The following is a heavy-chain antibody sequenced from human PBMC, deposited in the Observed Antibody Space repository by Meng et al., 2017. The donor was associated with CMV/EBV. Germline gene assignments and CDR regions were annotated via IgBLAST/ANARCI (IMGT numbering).Heavy chain of an antibody. Sequence: SETLSLTCAVYGGSFSGYSWTWIRQSPAKGLEWIGNIKDTGTTNYNPSLKSRVSILVDTSKNQFSLKLKSVTGADTAIYYCARGAPGYWGQGTLATVSS. CDR2: IKDTGTT. CDR1: GGSFSGYS. V-gene: IGHV4-34*01. J-gene: IGHJ4*02. CDR3: ARGAPGY.